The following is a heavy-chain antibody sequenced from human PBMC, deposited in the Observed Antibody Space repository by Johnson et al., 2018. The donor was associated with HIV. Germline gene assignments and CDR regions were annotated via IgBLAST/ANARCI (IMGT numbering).Heavy chain of an antibody. D-gene: IGHD5-12*01. Sequence: QVQLVESGGGVVQPGRSLRLSCVASGFTFSSYGMHWVRQAPGKGLEWVTIISYDGSNKYYADSVTGRFTISRDNSKNTLYLQMHSLRLEDTAVYYCAKVRWLRLDNEAFDSWGQGTMVTVS. CDR2: ISYDGSNK. CDR1: GFTFSSYG. CDR3: AKVRWLRLDNEAFDS. V-gene: IGHV3-30*18. J-gene: IGHJ3*02.